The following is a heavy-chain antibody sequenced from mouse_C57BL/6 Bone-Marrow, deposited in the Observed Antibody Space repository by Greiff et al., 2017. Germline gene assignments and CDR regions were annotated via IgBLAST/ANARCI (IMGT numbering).Heavy chain of an antibody. CDR1: GYTFTSYW. CDR3: ARSVFTTVDN. J-gene: IGHJ2*01. D-gene: IGHD1-1*01. V-gene: IGHV1-64*01. CDR2: IHPNSGST. Sequence: QVQLQQPGAELVKPGASVKLSCKASGYTFTSYWMHWVKQRPGQGLEWIGMIHPNSGSTNYNEKFKSKATLTVDKTSSTAYMQLSSLTSEDSAVYYCARSVFTTVDNWGQGTTLTVSS.